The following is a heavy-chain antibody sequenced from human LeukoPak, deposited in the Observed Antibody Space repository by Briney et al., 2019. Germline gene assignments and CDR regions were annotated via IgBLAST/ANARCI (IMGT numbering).Heavy chain of an antibody. D-gene: IGHD3-16*01. V-gene: IGHV3-21*04. CDR1: GFTFSDYV. CDR3: ARGGGLDV. CDR2: ISTHGNYI. J-gene: IGHJ6*02. Sequence: GGSLRLSCAASGFTFSDYVMNWVRQAPGKGLEWVSYISTHGNYIYYADSLKGRFTISRDNAKNSLYLQMSNLRAEDTAVYFCARGGGLDVWGQGATVTVSS.